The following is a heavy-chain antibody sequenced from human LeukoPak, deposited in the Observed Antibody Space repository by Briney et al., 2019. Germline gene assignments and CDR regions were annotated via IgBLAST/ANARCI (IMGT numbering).Heavy chain of an antibody. CDR2: ISGSGGST. CDR3: ARGKDHDFWNPFDF. J-gene: IGHJ4*02. Sequence: PTGGSLRLSCAASGFTFSSYAMSWVRQAPVKGLEWVSAISGSGGSTYYADSVKGRFTISRDNSKNTLYLQMNSLRAEDAAAYYCARGKDHDFWNPFDFWGQGTLVTVSS. CDR1: GFTFSSYA. V-gene: IGHV3-23*01. D-gene: IGHD3-3*01.